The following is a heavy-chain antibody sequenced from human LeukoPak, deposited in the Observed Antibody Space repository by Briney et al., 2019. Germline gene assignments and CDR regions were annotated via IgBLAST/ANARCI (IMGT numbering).Heavy chain of an antibody. CDR2: IYASGST. CDR3: ARRATMLAGGYFDY. D-gene: IGHD5-12*01. CDR1: GGSISSYY. J-gene: IGHJ4*02. Sequence: NTSETLSLTCTVSGGSISSYYWSWIRQTPGKGLEWIEYIYASGSTTYNPSLKSRVTISIDASKNQFSLKLSSVTAADTAVYYCARRATMLAGGYFDYWGQGTLVSVSS. V-gene: IGHV4-4*09.